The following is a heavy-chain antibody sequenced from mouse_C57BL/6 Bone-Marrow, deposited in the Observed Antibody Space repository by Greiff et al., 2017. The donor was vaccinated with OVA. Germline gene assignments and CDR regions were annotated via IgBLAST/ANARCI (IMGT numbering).Heavy chain of an antibody. Sequence: EVKLVESGGGLVKPGGSLKLSCAASGFTFSSYAMSWVRQTPEKRLEWVATISDGGSYTYYPDNVKGRFTISRDNAKNNLYLQMSHLKSEDTAMYYCERRIVTFDYWGQGTTLPVSS. CDR1: GFTFSSYA. V-gene: IGHV5-4*03. CDR3: ERRIVTFDY. D-gene: IGHD2-5*01. CDR2: ISDGGSYT. J-gene: IGHJ2*01.